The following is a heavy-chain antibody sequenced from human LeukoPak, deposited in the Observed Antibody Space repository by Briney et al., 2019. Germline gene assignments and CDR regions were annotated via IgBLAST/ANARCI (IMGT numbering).Heavy chain of an antibody. CDR2: IKQDGSEK. V-gene: IGHV3-7*01. D-gene: IGHD3-22*01. CDR3: AGHYDSSGYRVDVFDI. Sequence: GGSLRLSCAASGFTLSSYWMTWVRQAPGKGLEWVAYIKQDGSEKYMDSVKGRFTISRDNAKNSLYLQMNSLRAEDTAVYFCAGHYDSSGYRVDVFDIWGQGTMVTVSS. J-gene: IGHJ3*02. CDR1: GFTLSSYW.